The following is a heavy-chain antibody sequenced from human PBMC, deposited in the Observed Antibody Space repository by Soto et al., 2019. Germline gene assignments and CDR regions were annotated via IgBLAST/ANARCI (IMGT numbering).Heavy chain of an antibody. CDR1: GDSVSRTSAA. D-gene: IGHD6-19*01. CDR3: ARGSYYSGWV. CDR2: TYYRSKWYS. J-gene: IGHJ4*02. Sequence: SQTLSLTCAISGDSVSRTSAAWSWIRQSPSRGLEWLGRTYYRSKWYSDYAVSVKSRITINPDTSKNQFSLQLNSVTPEDTAVYYCARGSYYSGWVWGQGTLVTAPQ. V-gene: IGHV6-1*01.